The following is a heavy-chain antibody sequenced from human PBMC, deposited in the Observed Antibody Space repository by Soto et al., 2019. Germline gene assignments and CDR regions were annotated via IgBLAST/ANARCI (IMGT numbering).Heavy chain of an antibody. Sequence: EVQLVESGGGLVQPGGSLRLSCAASGFTFSSYEMNWVRQAPGKGLEWVSYISSSGSTIYYADSVKGLFTISRDNAKNSLYLQMNSLRAEDTAVYYCASRSNSYGDPFVYWGQGTLVTVSS. J-gene: IGHJ4*02. D-gene: IGHD4-17*01. CDR2: ISSSGSTI. CDR1: GFTFSSYE. CDR3: ASRSNSYGDPFVY. V-gene: IGHV3-48*03.